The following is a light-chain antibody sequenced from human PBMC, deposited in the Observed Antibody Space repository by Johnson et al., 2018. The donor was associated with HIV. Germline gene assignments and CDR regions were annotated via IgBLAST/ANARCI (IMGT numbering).Light chain of an antibody. V-gene: IGLV1-51*01. CDR2: DNN. Sequence: QSVLTQPPSVSAAPGQMVSISCSGSSSNIGKNYVSWYQQFPGTAPKLLIYDNNKRPSGIPDRFSGSKSGTSATLGITGLQTGDEADYYCGTWDSSLSAGGVFGTGTKVTVL. CDR3: GTWDSSLSAGGV. J-gene: IGLJ1*01. CDR1: SSNIGKNY.